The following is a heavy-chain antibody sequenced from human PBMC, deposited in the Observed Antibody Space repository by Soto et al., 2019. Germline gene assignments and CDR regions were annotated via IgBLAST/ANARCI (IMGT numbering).Heavy chain of an antibody. CDR1: GGSISSSSYY. J-gene: IGHJ5*02. CDR3: ARHTIFGVVHWTSQSRPFDP. Sequence: SETLSLTCTVSGGSISSSSYYWGWIRQPPGKGLEWIGSIYYSGSTYYNPSLKSRVTISVDTSKNQFSLKLSSVTAADTAVYYCARHTIFGVVHWTSQSRPFDPWGQGTLVTVSS. CDR2: IYYSGST. D-gene: IGHD3-3*01. V-gene: IGHV4-39*01.